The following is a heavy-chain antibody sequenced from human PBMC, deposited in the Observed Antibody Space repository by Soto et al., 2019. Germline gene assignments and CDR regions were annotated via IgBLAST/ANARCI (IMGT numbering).Heavy chain of an antibody. V-gene: IGHV3-33*01. CDR3: AAWAEGATEVH. CDR1: GFSFSVYG. D-gene: IGHD2-15*01. Sequence: GGSLRLSCEASGFSFSVYGMHWVRQAPGKGLEWVAVIWYDASKQFYAASVEGRFTISRDNSKAILYLQMNSLRAEDTAVYYCAAWAEGATEVHWGQGTLVTVSS. J-gene: IGHJ4*02. CDR2: IWYDASKQ.